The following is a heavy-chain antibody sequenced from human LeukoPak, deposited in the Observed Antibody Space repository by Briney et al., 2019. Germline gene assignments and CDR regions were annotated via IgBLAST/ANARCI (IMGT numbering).Heavy chain of an antibody. V-gene: IGHV3-23*01. CDR1: GFTFSSYA. J-gene: IGHJ4*02. Sequence: GGSLRLSCAASGFTFSSYAMSWVRQAPGKGLEWVSGISGSGGSTYSAGSVKGRFSISRDNSKNTVYLQMNSLRAEDTAVYYCAKLSTGGLVAAFFDYWGQGTLVTVSS. CDR2: ISGSGGST. D-gene: IGHD2-15*01. CDR3: AKLSTGGLVAAFFDY.